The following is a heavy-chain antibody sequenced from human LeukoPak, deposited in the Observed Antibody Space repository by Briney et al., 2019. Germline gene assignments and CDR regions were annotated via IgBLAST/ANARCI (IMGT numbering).Heavy chain of an antibody. CDR1: GFTFSSYA. CDR3: AGDLLGMRPIAAAGTLETPEVVFDH. D-gene: IGHD6-13*01. J-gene: IGHJ4*02. CDR2: ISYDGSNK. Sequence: QPGGSLRLSCAASGFTFSSYAMHWVRQAPGKGLEWVAVISYDGSNKYYADSVKGRFTISRDNSKNTLYLQMNSLRAEDTAVYYCAGDLLGMRPIAAAGTLETPEVVFDHWGQGTLVTVSS. V-gene: IGHV3-30-3*01.